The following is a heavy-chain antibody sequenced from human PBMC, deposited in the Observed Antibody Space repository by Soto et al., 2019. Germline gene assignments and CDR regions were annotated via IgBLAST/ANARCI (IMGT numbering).Heavy chain of an antibody. CDR1: GFTFSSYG. J-gene: IGHJ4*02. V-gene: IGHV3-33*01. CDR2: IWYDGSNK. D-gene: IGHD5-12*01. Sequence: QVQLVESGGGVVQPGRSLRLSCAASGFTFSSYGMHWVRQAPGKGLEWVAVIWYDGSNKYYADSVKGRFTISRDNSKNTLYLQINSLRAEDTAVYYCARDPGMGGDGYNYGMVYWGQGTLVTVSS. CDR3: ARDPGMGGDGYNYGMVY.